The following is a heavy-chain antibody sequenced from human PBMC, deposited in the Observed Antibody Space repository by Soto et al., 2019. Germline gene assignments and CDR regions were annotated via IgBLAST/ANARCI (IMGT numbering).Heavy chain of an antibody. Sequence: QVQLVQSGAEVKKPGASVKVSCKASGYTFTSYYMHWVRQAPGQGLEWMGIINPSGGSTSYAQKFQGRVTMTRDTSTSTVYMELSSLRSEDRAVYYCAGGGVARFSIGSSSHALSYWGQGTLVTVSS. CDR3: AGGGVARFSIGSSSHALSY. J-gene: IGHJ4*02. V-gene: IGHV1-46*01. CDR2: INPSGGST. CDR1: GYTFTSYY. D-gene: IGHD6-6*01.